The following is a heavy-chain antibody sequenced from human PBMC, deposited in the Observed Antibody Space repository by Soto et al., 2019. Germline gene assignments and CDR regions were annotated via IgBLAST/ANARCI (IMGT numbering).Heavy chain of an antibody. D-gene: IGHD5-18*01. V-gene: IGHV3-20*01. J-gene: IGHJ6*03. CDR3: VRGRGPDSAMDYYYSYSFDV. CDR1: GFTFDDYA. Sequence: EVHLVESGGGVLRPGGSLRLSCAASGFTFDDYAMSWVRQAPGKGLEWVSGINWRGSATGYADSVRGRFTISRDNAKKTLYLELSSLRAEDTALYHCVRGRGPDSAMDYYYSYSFDVWGKGTTVTVSS. CDR2: INWRGSAT.